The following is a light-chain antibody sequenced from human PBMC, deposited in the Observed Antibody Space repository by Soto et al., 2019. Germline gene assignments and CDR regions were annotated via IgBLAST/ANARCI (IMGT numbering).Light chain of an antibody. V-gene: IGKV3-11*01. J-gene: IGKJ1*01. CDR3: QQRSNWPPGWT. CDR1: QSVSSY. CDR2: DAS. Sequence: EIVLTQSPATLSLSPGERATLSCRASQSVSSYLAWYQQKPGQAPRLLIYDASNRATGIPARFSGSGSGTDFALTISSLEPEHFAVYYCQQRSNWPPGWTFGQGTKVEIK.